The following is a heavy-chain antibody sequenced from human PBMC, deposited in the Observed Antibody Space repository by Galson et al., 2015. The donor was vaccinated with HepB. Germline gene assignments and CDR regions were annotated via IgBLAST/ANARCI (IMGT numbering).Heavy chain of an antibody. V-gene: IGHV1-46*01. CDR2: SNPRGDST. CDR1: GFTFSIYY. D-gene: IGHD3-16*01. Sequence: SVKVSCKASGFTFSIYYLHWVRQAPGQGLEWMGLSNPRGDSTTYAQDFQGRVTFTRDTSTSTIYMELSSLTSEDTAIYYCAREWQGGFFDYWGQGTLVTVSS. CDR3: AREWQGGFFDY. J-gene: IGHJ4*02.